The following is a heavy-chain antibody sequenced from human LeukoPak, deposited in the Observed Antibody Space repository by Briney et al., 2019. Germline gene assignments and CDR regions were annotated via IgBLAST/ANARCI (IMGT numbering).Heavy chain of an antibody. V-gene: IGHV4-61*02. CDR1: GGSISSGTYF. CDR2: IHTSGST. CDR3: ARGVVEMATSWGY. J-gene: IGHJ4*02. D-gene: IGHD5-24*01. Sequence: SQTLSLTCTVSGGSISSGTYFWSWIRQPAGKGPAWIGRIHTSGSTNYSPSLRSRVTISVDTSKNQFSLNLSSVTAADTAVYYCARGVVEMATSWGYWGQGTLVTVSS.